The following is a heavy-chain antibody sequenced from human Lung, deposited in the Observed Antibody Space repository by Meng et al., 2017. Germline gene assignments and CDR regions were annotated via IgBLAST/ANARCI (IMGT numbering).Heavy chain of an antibody. CDR3: VRSSGWVRTGFDP. Sequence: QPQLQESGPGLVKPPGALSLPCSVSGGSISTSGYYWGWIRPPPGKGLEWIGCIGHSGITYYTPSLKSRVTVSIDTSKSQFSLKLTSVTAADTAVYYCVRSSGWVRTGFDPWGQGTLVTVSS. J-gene: IGHJ5*02. CDR1: GGSISTSGYY. CDR2: IGHSGIT. V-gene: IGHV4-39*01. D-gene: IGHD6-19*01.